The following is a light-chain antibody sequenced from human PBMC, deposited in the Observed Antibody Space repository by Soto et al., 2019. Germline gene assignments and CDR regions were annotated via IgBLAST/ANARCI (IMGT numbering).Light chain of an antibody. Sequence: QSALTQPASVSGSPGQSITISCTGTSSDVGAYNYVSWYQQHPDKAPKLMIYEVSNRPSGVSNRFSGSKSGNTASLTISGLQAEDEAYYYCSSYTTSSTVVFGGGTKVTVL. CDR2: EVS. CDR1: SSDVGAYNY. J-gene: IGLJ2*01. CDR3: SSYTTSSTVV. V-gene: IGLV2-14*01.